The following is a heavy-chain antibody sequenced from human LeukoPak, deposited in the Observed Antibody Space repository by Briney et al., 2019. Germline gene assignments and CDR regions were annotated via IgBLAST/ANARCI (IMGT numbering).Heavy chain of an antibody. V-gene: IGHV3-23*01. CDR3: ARDRGYDYDSSGTTELDY. J-gene: IGHJ4*02. D-gene: IGHD3-22*01. Sequence: GGSLRLSCAASGFTFSSYAMSWVRQAPGKGLEWVSAISGSGGSTYYADSVKGRFTISRDNSKNTLYLQMNSLRAEDTAVYYCARDRGYDYDSSGTTELDYWGQGTLVTVSS. CDR2: ISGSGGST. CDR1: GFTFSSYA.